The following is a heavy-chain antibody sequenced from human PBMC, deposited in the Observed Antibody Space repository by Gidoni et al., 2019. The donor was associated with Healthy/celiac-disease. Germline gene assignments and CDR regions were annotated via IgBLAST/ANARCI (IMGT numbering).Heavy chain of an antibody. Sequence: EVQLVESGGGLVQPGGSLRLSCAASGFTFSGYAMSWVRQDPGTGLEWFSAISGSGGSTYYADSVKGRFTISRDNSKNTLYLQMNSLRAEDTAVYYCAKGLVDTAMVSDYWGQGTLVTVSS. V-gene: IGHV3-23*04. CDR3: AKGLVDTAMVSDY. J-gene: IGHJ4*02. CDR1: GFTFSGYA. D-gene: IGHD5-18*01. CDR2: ISGSGGST.